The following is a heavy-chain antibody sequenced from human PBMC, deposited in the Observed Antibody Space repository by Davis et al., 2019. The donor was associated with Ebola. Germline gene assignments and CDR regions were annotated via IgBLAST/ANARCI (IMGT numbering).Heavy chain of an antibody. D-gene: IGHD2-15*01. Sequence: GGSLRLSCAASGFSFYSYVMTWVRQTPGKGLEWVSTISGRGGTTKYADSVKGRFTISRDLSKNTLYLQMDSLRTEDTAVYYCASVADYWGQGTLVTVSS. CDR1: GFSFYSYV. V-gene: IGHV3-23*01. CDR2: ISGRGGTT. J-gene: IGHJ4*02. CDR3: ASVADY.